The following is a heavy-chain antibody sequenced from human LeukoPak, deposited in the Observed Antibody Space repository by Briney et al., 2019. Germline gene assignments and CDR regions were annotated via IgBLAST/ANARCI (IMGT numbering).Heavy chain of an antibody. D-gene: IGHD3-22*01. Sequence: GGSLRLSCAASGFTFSSYSTNWVRQAPGKGLEWVSSISSSSSYIYYADSVKGRFTISRDNAKNSLYLQMNSLRAEDTAVYYCARDSRSYYYDSSGYYSADAFDIWGQGTMVTVSS. J-gene: IGHJ3*02. CDR3: ARDSRSYYYDSSGYYSADAFDI. CDR1: GFTFSSYS. CDR2: ISSSSSYI. V-gene: IGHV3-21*01.